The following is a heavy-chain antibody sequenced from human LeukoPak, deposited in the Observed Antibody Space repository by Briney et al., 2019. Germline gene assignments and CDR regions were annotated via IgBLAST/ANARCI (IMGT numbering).Heavy chain of an antibody. CDR3: VHRTTVTSVDV. V-gene: IGHV2-5*01. D-gene: IGHD4-17*01. Sequence: ESGPTLVKPTQTLTLTCTFSGFSLTTDQVVGGWVRQPPGKAPEWLTFIYGNNDKRYSSSLSSRLTITKDTPKNQVVLTMTDMASVDTATYYCVHRTTVTSVDVWGRGTLVTVSS. CDR1: GFSLTTDQVV. CDR2: IYGNNDK. J-gene: IGHJ4*02.